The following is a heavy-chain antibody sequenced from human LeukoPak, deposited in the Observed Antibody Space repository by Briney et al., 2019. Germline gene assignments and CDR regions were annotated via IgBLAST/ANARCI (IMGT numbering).Heavy chain of an antibody. V-gene: IGHV3-7*01. Sequence: GGSLRLSCEASGGTFSSYAMAWVRQAPGKGLEWVANIKQDGSEKYYVDSVKGRFTISRDNAKNSLYLQMNSLRAEDTAVYYCARGLVVEGYYFDYWSQGTLVAVSS. J-gene: IGHJ4*02. CDR3: ARGLVVEGYYFDY. CDR1: GGTFSSYA. D-gene: IGHD2-15*01. CDR2: IKQDGSEK.